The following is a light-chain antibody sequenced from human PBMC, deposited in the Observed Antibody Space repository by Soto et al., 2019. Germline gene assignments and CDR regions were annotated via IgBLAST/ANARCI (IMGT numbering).Light chain of an antibody. V-gene: IGLV8-61*01. Sequence: QTVVTQEPSFSVSPGRTVTLTCALTSGSVSTSYYPSWYQQTPGQAPRTLIYSTNTRSSGVPDRFSGSIRGNKAALTITGAQADDEYDYYCVLYMGSGIGVFGGGTKLTVL. CDR3: VLYMGSGIGV. CDR2: STN. CDR1: SGSVSTSYY. J-gene: IGLJ3*02.